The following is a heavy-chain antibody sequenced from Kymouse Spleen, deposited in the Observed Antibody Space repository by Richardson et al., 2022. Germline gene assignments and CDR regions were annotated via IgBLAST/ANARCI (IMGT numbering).Heavy chain of an antibody. CDR3: ARLGSYWVFDY. J-gene: IGHJ4*02. D-gene: IGHD1-26*01. CDR1: GGSISSSSYY. Sequence: QLQLQESGPGLVKPSETLSLTCTVSGGSISSSSYYWGWIRQPPGKGLEWIGSIYYSGSTYYNPSLKSRVTISVDTSKNQFSLKLSSVTAADTAVYYCARLGSYWVFDYWGQGTLVTVSS. CDR2: IYYSGST. V-gene: IGHV4-39*01.